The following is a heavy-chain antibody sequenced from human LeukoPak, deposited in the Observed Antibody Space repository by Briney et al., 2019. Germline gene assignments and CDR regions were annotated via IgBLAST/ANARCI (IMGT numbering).Heavy chain of an antibody. CDR3: AGGAWFDP. D-gene: IGHD1-26*01. J-gene: IGHJ5*02. Sequence: LEWIGYIYYSGSTYYNPSLKSRVTISVDTSKNQFSLKLSPVTAADTAVYYCAGGAWFDPWGQGTLVTVSS. V-gene: IGHV4-31*02. CDR2: IYYSGST.